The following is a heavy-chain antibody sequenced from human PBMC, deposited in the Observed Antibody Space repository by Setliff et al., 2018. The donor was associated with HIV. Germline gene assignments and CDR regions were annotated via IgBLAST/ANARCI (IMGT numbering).Heavy chain of an antibody. D-gene: IGHD6-13*01. CDR1: GGSIGRSSYY. V-gene: IGHV4-39*01. CDR3: ARHRDPPGSRWIYYYYYMDL. Sequence: SETLSLTCTVSGGSIGRSSYYWGWIRQPPGKGLEWIATIYYSGSTYYSPSLKSRVIMSLDTSKNQFSLRLSSVTAADTGVYYCARHRDPPGSRWIYYYYYMDLWGEGTTVTVSS. CDR2: IYYSGST. J-gene: IGHJ6*03.